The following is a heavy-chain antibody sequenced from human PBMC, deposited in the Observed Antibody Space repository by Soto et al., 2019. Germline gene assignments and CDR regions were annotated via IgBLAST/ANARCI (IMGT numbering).Heavy chain of an antibody. J-gene: IGHJ4*02. CDR2: IYYSGST. V-gene: IGHV4-39*01. CDR1: GGSISSSSYY. CDR3: ERHFGAPRGAKSSLWFGERPYYFDY. D-gene: IGHD3-10*01. Sequence: PSETLSLTCTVSGGSISSSSYYWGWIRQPPGKGLEWIGSIYYSGSTYYNPSLKSRVTISVDTSKNQFSLKLSSVTAADTAVYYCERHFGAPRGAKSSLWFGERPYYFDYWGQGTLVTVS.